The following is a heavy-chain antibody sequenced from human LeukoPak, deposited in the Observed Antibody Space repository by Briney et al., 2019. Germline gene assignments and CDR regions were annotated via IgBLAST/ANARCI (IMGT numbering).Heavy chain of an antibody. D-gene: IGHD2-2*01. CDR1: GCTFTSYY. CDR2: INPSGGST. CDR3: ARETKTDIVVVPAAMISSNYGMDV. J-gene: IGHJ6*02. V-gene: IGHV1-46*01. Sequence: ASVKVSCKASGCTFTSYYMHWVRQAPGQGLEWMGIINPSGGSTSYAQKFQGRVTMTRDTSTSTVYMELSSLRSEDTAVYYCARETKTDIVVVPAAMISSNYGMDVWGQGTTVTVSS.